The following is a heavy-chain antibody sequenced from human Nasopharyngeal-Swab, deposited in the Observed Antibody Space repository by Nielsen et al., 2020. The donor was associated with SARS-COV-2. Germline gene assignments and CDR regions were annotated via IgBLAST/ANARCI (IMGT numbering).Heavy chain of an antibody. V-gene: IGHV4-39*07. CDR2: IYYSGST. D-gene: IGHD2-15*01. J-gene: IGHJ3*02. Sequence: WIRQPPGKGLEWIGSIYYSGSTYYNPPLKSRVTISVDTSKNQFSLKLSSVTAADTAVYYCDRVVVVAATRLAFDIWGQGTMVTVSS. CDR3: DRVVVVAATRLAFDI.